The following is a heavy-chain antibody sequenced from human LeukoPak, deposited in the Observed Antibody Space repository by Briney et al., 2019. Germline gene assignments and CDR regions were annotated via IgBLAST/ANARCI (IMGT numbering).Heavy chain of an antibody. CDR2: INWNGGST. Sequence: GGSLRLSCAASGFTFDDYGMSWVRQAPGKGLEWVSGINWNGGSTGYADSVKGRFTISRDNAKNSLYLQMNSLRAEDTALYYCARLGYPYYYYYMDVWGKGTTVTVSS. V-gene: IGHV3-20*04. CDR1: GFTFDDYG. J-gene: IGHJ6*03. CDR3: ARLGYPYYYYYMDV. D-gene: IGHD2-15*01.